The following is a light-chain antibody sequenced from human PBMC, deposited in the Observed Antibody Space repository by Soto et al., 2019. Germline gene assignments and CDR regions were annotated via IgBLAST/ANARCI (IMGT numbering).Light chain of an antibody. CDR2: TNI. CDR1: SSDIGSNA. CDR3: ATWDTSLSTGWV. J-gene: IGLJ3*02. Sequence: QSVLTQPPSASGTPGQRVTISCSGGSSDIGSNAVNWFQQLPGTAPKLLIYTNIQRPSGVPDRFSGSKSGTSASLGITGLQTGDEADYFCATWDTSLSTGWVFGGGTQLTVL. V-gene: IGLV1-44*01.